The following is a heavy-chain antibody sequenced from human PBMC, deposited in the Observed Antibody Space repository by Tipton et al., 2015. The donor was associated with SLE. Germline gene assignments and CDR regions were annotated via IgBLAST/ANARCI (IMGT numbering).Heavy chain of an antibody. Sequence: TLSLPFPFPGVSISSYYWSWIRQPPGKGLEWIAFIFYSGTTSYTPSLKSRVTISGDTSKNQLSLTLSSVTAADTAVYYCARHYAFTFDYWGQGTLVTVAS. J-gene: IGHJ4*02. D-gene: IGHD2-2*01. CDR3: ARHYAFTFDY. CDR1: GVSISSYY. V-gene: IGHV4-59*08. CDR2: IFYSGTT.